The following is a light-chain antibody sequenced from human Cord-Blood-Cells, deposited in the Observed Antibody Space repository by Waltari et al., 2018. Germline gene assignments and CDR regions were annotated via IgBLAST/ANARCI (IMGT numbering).Light chain of an antibody. CDR3: QQSYSTPRT. CDR1: QSISSY. Sequence: DSQMTQSPSSLSASVAHRVTITCRASQSISSYLNWYQQKPGKAPKLLIYAASSLQSGVPSRFSGSGSGTDFTLPISSLQPEDFATYYCQQSYSTPRTFGGGTKVEIK. J-gene: IGKJ4*01. V-gene: IGKV1-39*01. CDR2: AAS.